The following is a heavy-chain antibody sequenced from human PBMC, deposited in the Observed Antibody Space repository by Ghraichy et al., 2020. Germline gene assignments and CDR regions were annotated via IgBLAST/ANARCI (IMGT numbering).Heavy chain of an antibody. V-gene: IGHV3-74*01. CDR3: TRDRAYGGMDV. CDR2: VNSDGSST. Sequence: GVLNISCAASGFTFSDYWMHWVRQAPGKGLVWVSRVNSDGSSTSYADSVQGRFTISRDNDKNTLYLQMNSLRAEDTAVYYCTRDRAYGGMDVWGQGTTVTVSS. CDR1: GFTFSDYW. D-gene: IGHD3-10*01. J-gene: IGHJ6*02.